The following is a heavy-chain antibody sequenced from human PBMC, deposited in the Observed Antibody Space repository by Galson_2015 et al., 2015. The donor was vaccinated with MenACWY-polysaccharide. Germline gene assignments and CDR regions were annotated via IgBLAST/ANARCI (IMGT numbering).Heavy chain of an antibody. CDR2: VDSDGAST. CDR1: GFIFNNYW. CDR3: VRGVRGSRGFGY. J-gene: IGHJ4*02. Sequence: SLRLSCAASGFIFNNYWMHWVRQVPREGLVWVSRVDSDGASTAYADSVKGRFTISRDNAENTLYLQMDSLRAEDTAVYYCVRGVRGSRGFGYWGQGALLTVSS. D-gene: IGHD2-15*01. V-gene: IGHV3-74*01.